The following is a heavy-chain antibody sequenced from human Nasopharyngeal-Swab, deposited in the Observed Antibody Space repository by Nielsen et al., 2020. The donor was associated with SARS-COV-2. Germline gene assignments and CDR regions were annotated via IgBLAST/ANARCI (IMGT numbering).Heavy chain of an antibody. Sequence: SETLSPPFRVPGGSISGYFLSWIRQPPGEGLEWIGRFYTSGSTNYNPSLKSRVTISIDMSKNQFSLELRSVTAADTAFYYCARSGTTKYGLDVWGQGTTVIVSS. CDR1: GGSISGYF. CDR3: ARSGTTKYGLDV. CDR2: FYTSGST. V-gene: IGHV4-4*07. J-gene: IGHJ6*01. D-gene: IGHD1-1*01.